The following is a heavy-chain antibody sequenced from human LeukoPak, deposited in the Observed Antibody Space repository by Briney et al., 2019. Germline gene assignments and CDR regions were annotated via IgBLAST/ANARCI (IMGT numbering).Heavy chain of an antibody. CDR1: GFTFDDYA. CDR3: AKIGGGSRYYYDSSGYSQPVDY. CDR2: ISWYSGGI. Sequence: GGSLRLSCAASGFTFDDYAMHWVRHAPGKGLDWVSGISWYSGGIGYADSVKGRFTISRDKAKNSLYLQMNSLRAEDTALYYCAKIGGGSRYYYDSSGYSQPVDYWGQGTLVTVSS. J-gene: IGHJ4*02. D-gene: IGHD3-22*01. V-gene: IGHV3-9*01.